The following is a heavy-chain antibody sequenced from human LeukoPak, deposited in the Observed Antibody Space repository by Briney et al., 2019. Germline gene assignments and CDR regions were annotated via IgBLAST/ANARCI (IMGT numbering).Heavy chain of an antibody. V-gene: IGHV4-30-2*01. CDR2: IYHSGST. D-gene: IGHD2-2*01. CDR1: GGSISSGGYY. CDR3: ARAMGPALYCSSTSCSAPNWFDP. J-gene: IGHJ5*02. Sequence: SETLSLTCTVSGGSISSGGYYWSWIRQPPRKGLEWIGYIYHSGSTYYNPSLKSRVTISVDRSKNQFSLKLSSVTAADTAVYYCARAMGPALYCSSTSCSAPNWFDPWGQGTLVTVSS.